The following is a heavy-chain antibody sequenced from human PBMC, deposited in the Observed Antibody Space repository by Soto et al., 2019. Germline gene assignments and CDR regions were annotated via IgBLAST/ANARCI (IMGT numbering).Heavy chain of an antibody. V-gene: IGHV4-30-4*01. J-gene: IGHJ3*02. Sequence: SETLSLTCTVSGGSISSGDYYWSWIRQPPGKGLEWIGYIYYSGSTYYNPSLKSRVTISVDTSKNQFSLKLSSVTAADTAAYYCARSMITFGGVITPPWAYDAFDIWGQGTMVTVSS. CDR2: IYYSGST. CDR1: GGSISSGDYY. CDR3: ARSMITFGGVITPPWAYDAFDI. D-gene: IGHD3-16*02.